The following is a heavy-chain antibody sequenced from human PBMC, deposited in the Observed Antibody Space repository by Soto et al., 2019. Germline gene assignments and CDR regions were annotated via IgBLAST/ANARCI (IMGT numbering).Heavy chain of an antibody. D-gene: IGHD3-9*01. CDR1: GFTFSSDS. CDR3: ARDGATYLLRYFDRGHNWFDP. CDR2: ISSSSSYI. Sequence: PGGSLRLSCAASGFTFSSDSMNWVRQAPGKGLEWVSSISSSSSYIYYADSVKGRFTISRDNAKNSLYLQMNSLRAEDTAVYYCARDGATYLLRYFDRGHNWFDPWGQGTLVTVSS. V-gene: IGHV3-21*01. J-gene: IGHJ5*02.